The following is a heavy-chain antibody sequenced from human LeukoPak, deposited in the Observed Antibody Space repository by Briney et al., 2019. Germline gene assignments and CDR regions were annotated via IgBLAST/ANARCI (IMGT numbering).Heavy chain of an antibody. CDR3: VSETVAL. J-gene: IGHJ3*01. D-gene: IGHD6-19*01. CDR2: IKKDGSEK. CDR1: GFTFSSYW. V-gene: IGHV3-7*01. Sequence: PGRSLRLSCAASGFTFSSYWMTWVRQAPGKGLQWVASIKKDGSEKFYVDSVKGRFNIFRENIKNSLYLHMRSLRVEDTAVYYCVSETVALWGQGTMVTVSS.